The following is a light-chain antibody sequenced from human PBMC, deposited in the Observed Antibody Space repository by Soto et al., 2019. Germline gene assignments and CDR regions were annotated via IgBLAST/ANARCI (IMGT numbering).Light chain of an antibody. CDR2: DVT. V-gene: IGLV2-11*01. CDR1: SSDVGAYNY. CDR3: CSYTGNSWV. Sequence: QSALTQPRSVSGSPGQSVTITCTGTSSDVGAYNYVSWYQQHPGKAPRLMIYDVTKRPSGVPDRFSGSKSGNTASLTISGLQAEDKADYYCCSYTGNSWVFGGGTKLTVL. J-gene: IGLJ3*02.